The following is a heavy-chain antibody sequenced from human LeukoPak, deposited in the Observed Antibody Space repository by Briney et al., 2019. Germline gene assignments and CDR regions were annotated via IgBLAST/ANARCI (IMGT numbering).Heavy chain of an antibody. D-gene: IGHD4-17*01. J-gene: IGHJ1*01. CDR3: ARHGDYGDYEYFQH. CDR1: GGSISNYY. V-gene: IGHV4-59*08. CDR2: IYFSGTT. Sequence: SETLSLTCTISGGSISNYYWSWLRQPPGKGLGWIGYIYFSGTTNINPSLKSRVTISVDTSKNQFSLKLSSVTAADTAVYYCARHGDYGDYEYFQHWGRGTLVTVSS.